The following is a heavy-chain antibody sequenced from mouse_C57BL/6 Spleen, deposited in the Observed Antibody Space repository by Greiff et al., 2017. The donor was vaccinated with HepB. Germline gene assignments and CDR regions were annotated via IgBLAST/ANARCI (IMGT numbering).Heavy chain of an antibody. J-gene: IGHJ1*03. Sequence: VQLQQSGPELVKPGDSVKISCKASGYSFTGYFMNWVMQSHGKSLEWIGRINPYNGDTFYNQKFKGKATLTVDKSSSTAHMELRSLTFEDSAVYYLERDGYYGYFDVGGTGTTVTVSS. V-gene: IGHV1-20*01. CDR1: GYSFTGYF. D-gene: IGHD2-3*01. CDR2: INPYNGDT. CDR3: ERDGYYGYFDV.